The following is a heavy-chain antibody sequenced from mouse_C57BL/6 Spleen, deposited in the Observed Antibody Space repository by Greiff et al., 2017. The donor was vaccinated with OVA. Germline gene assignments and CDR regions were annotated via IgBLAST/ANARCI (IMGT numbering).Heavy chain of an antibody. CDR3: ARQGVYYYGSSYWYFDV. Sequence: DVKLVESGGGLVKPGGSLKLSCAASGFTFSSYTMSWVRQTPEKRLEWVATISGGGGNTYYPDSVKGRFTISRDNAKNTLYLQMSSLRSEDTALYYCARQGVYYYGSSYWYFDVWGTGTTVTVSS. V-gene: IGHV5-9*01. J-gene: IGHJ1*03. D-gene: IGHD1-1*01. CDR1: GFTFSSYT. CDR2: ISGGGGNT.